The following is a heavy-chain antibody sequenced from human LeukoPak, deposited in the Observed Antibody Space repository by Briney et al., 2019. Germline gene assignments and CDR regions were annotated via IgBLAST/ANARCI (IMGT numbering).Heavy chain of an antibody. CDR3: ARAPYDILTGYSLNWFDP. CDR1: GGTFSSYA. D-gene: IGHD3-9*01. V-gene: IGHV1-69*05. CDR2: IIPIFGTA. Sequence: SVKVSCKASGGTFSSYAISWVRQAPGQGLEWMGGIIPIFGTASYSQKFQGRVTITRDTSAYTGYMELRGLSSADTAVYFCARAPYDILTGYSLNWFDPWGQGTLVTVSS. J-gene: IGHJ5*02.